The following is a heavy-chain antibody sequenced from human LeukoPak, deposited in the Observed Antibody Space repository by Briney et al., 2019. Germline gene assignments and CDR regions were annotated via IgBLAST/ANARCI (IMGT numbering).Heavy chain of an antibody. V-gene: IGHV4-39*01. J-gene: IGHJ4*02. CDR1: GASFSSSTYY. D-gene: IGHD6-13*01. Sequence: PSETLSLTCTVSGASFSSSTYYWGWIRQPPGKGLEWIGSIYYSGSTYYNPSLKSRVTMSVDTSKNQFSLKLSSVTATDTAVYYCARHAGGISATGTRPFDYWGQGTLVTVSS. CDR2: IYYSGST. CDR3: ARHAGGISATGTRPFDY.